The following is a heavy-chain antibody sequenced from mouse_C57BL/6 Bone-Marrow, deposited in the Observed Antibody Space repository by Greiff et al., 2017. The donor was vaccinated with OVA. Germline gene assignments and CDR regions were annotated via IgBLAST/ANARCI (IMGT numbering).Heavy chain of an antibody. V-gene: IGHV7-3*01. D-gene: IGHD1-1*01. J-gene: IGHJ1*03. CDR3: ARSRVVGWYFDV. Sequence: VQLKESGGGLVQPGGSLSLSCAASGFTFTDYYMSWVRQPPGKALEWLGFIRNTANGYTTEYSASVKGRFTISRDNSQSILYLQMNALRAEDSATYYCARSRVVGWYFDVWGTGTTVTVSS. CDR2: IRNTANGYTT. CDR1: GFTFTDYY.